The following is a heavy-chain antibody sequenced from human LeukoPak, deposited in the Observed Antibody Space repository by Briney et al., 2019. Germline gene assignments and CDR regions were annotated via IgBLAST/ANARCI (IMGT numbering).Heavy chain of an antibody. CDR2: ISGSGGST. D-gene: IGHD2-21*02. Sequence: PGGSLRLSCAASGFTFDDYGMSWVRQAPGKGLEWVSAISGSGGSTYYADSVKGRFTISRDNSKNTLYLQMNSLRAEDTAVYYCAKSINPFAVTWDYWGQGTLVTVSS. V-gene: IGHV3-23*01. CDR1: GFTFDDYG. J-gene: IGHJ4*02. CDR3: AKSINPFAVTWDY.